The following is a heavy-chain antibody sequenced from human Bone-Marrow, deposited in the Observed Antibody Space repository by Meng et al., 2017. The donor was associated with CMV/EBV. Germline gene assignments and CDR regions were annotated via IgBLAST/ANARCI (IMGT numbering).Heavy chain of an antibody. V-gene: IGHV1-8*01. CDR1: GYTFTSYD. Sequence: ASVKVSCKASGYTFTSYDINWVRQATGQGLEWMGWMNPNSGNTGYAQKFQGRFTISRDNAKNSLYLQMNSLRAEDTAVYYCARVPSDYWGQGTLVTVSS. J-gene: IGHJ4*02. CDR3: ARVPSDY. CDR2: MNPNSGNT.